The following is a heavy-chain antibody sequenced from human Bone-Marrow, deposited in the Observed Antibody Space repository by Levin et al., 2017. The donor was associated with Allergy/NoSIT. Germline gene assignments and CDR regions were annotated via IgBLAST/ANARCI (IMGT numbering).Heavy chain of an antibody. CDR2: INPSLGLS. CDR1: GDTFSVYT. J-gene: IGHJ4*02. D-gene: IGHD3-16*02. V-gene: IGHV1-69*02. Sequence: GASVKVSCKASGDTFSVYTVSWVRQAPGQGLEWMGRINPSLGLSTLAQRFQGRVAINADTSTNTVYMEMSSLRSDDTAVYYCANQGVPGLRLDELSISSPFDYWGQGTQVTVTS. CDR3: ANQGVPGLRLDELSISSPFDY.